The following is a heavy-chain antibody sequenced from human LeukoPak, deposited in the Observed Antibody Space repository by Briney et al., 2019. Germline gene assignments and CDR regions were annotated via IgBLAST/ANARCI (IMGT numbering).Heavy chain of an antibody. CDR3: ARDLPTTTYYYDSSGSSWFDP. J-gene: IGHJ5*02. CDR2: INPNSGGT. CDR1: GYTFTGYY. D-gene: IGHD3-22*01. V-gene: IGHV1-2*02. Sequence: ASVKVSCKASGYTFTGYYMHWVRQAPGQGLEWMGWINPNSGGTNYAQKFQGRVTMTRDTSISTAYMELSRLRSDDTAVYYCARDLPTTTYYYDSSGSSWFDPWGQGTLVTVSS.